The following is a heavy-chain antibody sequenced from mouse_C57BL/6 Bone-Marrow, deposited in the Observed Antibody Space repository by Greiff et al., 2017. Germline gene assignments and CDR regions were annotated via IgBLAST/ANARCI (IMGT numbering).Heavy chain of an antibody. Sequence: QVQLQQSGAELVRPGTSVKVSCKASGYAFTNYLIEWVKQRPGQGLEWIGVINPGSGGTNYNEKFKGKATLTADKSSSTAYMQLSSLTSEDSAVYFCARGEGLLWLRHWYFDVWGTGTTVTVSS. V-gene: IGHV1-54*01. CDR1: GYAFTNYL. CDR2: INPGSGGT. D-gene: IGHD2-2*01. CDR3: ARGEGLLWLRHWYFDV. J-gene: IGHJ1*03.